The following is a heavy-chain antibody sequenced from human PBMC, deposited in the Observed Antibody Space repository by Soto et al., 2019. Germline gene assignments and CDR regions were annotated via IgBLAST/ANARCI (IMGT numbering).Heavy chain of an antibody. Sequence: PSETLSLTCTVSGGSISCGDYYWSWLRQPPGKGLEWIGYIYYSGSTYYNPSLKSRVTISVDTSKNQFSLKLSSVTAADTAVYYCAKAYGDYRPDWFDPWGQGTLVTVSS. J-gene: IGHJ5*02. CDR3: AKAYGDYRPDWFDP. CDR2: IYYSGST. D-gene: IGHD4-17*01. CDR1: GGSISCGDYY. V-gene: IGHV4-30-4*01.